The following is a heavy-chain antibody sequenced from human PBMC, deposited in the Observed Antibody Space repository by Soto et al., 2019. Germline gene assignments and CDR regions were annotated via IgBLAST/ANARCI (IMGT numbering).Heavy chain of an antibody. D-gene: IGHD6-25*01. V-gene: IGHV1-18*01. CDR1: GYTFTSYH. Sequence: QVQLVQSGAEVKKPGASVKVSCKASGYTFTSYHITWVRQAPGQGLEWMGWISAYNGNTHSAQKLQGRVTMTTDTSTSTAYRELRLLRSDDTAVYYGASDSPPPRQWGQGTLVTVSS. J-gene: IGHJ4*02. CDR3: ASDSPPPRQ. CDR2: ISAYNGNT.